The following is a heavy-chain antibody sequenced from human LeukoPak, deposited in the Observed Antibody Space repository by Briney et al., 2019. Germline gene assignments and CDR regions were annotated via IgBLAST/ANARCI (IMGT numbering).Heavy chain of an antibody. V-gene: IGHV3-23*01. CDR3: AKAVVTAAGSEAFDV. J-gene: IGHJ3*01. Sequence: GGSLRLSCAASGFTFSSYAMNWVRQAPGKGLEWVSSISGSGASTYYADSVKGRFTISRDNSKNTLYLQMNSLRAEDTALYYCAKAVVTAAGSEAFDVWGQGTMVTVSS. CDR2: ISGSGAST. CDR1: GFTFSSYA. D-gene: IGHD6-13*01.